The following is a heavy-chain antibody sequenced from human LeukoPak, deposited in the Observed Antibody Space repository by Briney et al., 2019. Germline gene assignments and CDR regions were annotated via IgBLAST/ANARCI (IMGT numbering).Heavy chain of an antibody. V-gene: IGHV3-9*01. CDR3: AKDPIPPQVGYDILTGYSYFGY. CDR2: ISWNSGSI. J-gene: IGHJ4*02. Sequence: PGRSLRLSCAASGFTFDDYAMHWVRQAPGKGLEWVSGISWNSGSIGYADSVKGRFTISRDNAKNSLYLQMNSLRAEDTALYYCAKDPIPPQVGYDILTGYSYFGYWGQGTLVTVSS. CDR1: GFTFDDYA. D-gene: IGHD3-9*01.